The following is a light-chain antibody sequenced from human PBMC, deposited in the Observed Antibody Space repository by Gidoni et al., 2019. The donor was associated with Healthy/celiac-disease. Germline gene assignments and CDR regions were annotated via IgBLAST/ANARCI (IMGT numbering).Light chain of an antibody. V-gene: IGKV1-39*01. Sequence: DIQMTQSPSSLSASVGDRVTITCRASQSISSYLNWYQQKPGKAPKLLIYAASSLQSGVPSRFSGSGSGTDFTLTISSLQPEDVATYDCQQSYSTPWTCGQGTKVEIK. J-gene: IGKJ1*01. CDR3: QQSYSTPWT. CDR2: AAS. CDR1: QSISSY.